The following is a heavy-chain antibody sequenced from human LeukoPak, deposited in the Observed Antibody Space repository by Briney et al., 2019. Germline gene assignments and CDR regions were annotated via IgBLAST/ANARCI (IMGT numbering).Heavy chain of an antibody. CDR2: INPNSGGT. CDR1: GYTFTRYY. D-gene: IGHD4-17*01. V-gene: IGHV1-2*02. CDR3: ATALGTTVTTTAPWFDR. Sequence: ASVKVSCKASGYTFTRYYMHWVRQAPGQGLEWMGWINPNSGGTNYAQKLQGRVTMTRDTSSSTAYMELSRLRSDDTAVYYCATALGTTVTTTAPWFDRGSQGTLVTVPA. J-gene: IGHJ5*02.